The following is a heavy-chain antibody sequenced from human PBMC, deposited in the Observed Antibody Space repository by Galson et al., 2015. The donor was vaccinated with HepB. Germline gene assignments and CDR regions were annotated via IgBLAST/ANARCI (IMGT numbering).Heavy chain of an antibody. CDR3: ARDGYSDVGATDGVFDY. J-gene: IGHJ4*02. CDR2: INPSGGST. Sequence: SVKVSCKASGYTFTSYYMHWVRQAPGQGLEWMGIINPSGGSTSYAQKFQGRVTMTRDTSTSTVYMELSSLRSEDTAVYYCARDGYSDVGATDGVFDYWGQGTLVTVSS. CDR1: GYTFTSYY. D-gene: IGHD1-26*01. V-gene: IGHV1-46*03.